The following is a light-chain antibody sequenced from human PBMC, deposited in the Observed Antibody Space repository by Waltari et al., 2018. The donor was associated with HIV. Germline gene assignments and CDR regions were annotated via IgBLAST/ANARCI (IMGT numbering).Light chain of an antibody. CDR1: SSNIGTYTL. CDR3: CSYAGSSTLV. J-gene: IGLJ3*02. V-gene: IGLV2-23*02. Sequence: QSALTQPASVSWSPGQSITLSYTGTSSNIGTYTLFSWHQQHPGKAPKTLIYEVSLRPSGVSNRFSGSKSGNTASLTISGLQAEDEADYYCCSYAGSSTLVFGGGTKVTVL. CDR2: EVS.